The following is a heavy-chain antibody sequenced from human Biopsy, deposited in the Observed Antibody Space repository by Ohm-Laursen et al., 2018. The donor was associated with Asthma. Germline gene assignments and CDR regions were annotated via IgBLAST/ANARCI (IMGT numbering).Heavy chain of an antibody. V-gene: IGHV4-30-4*01. CDR1: GASIKTDDHY. CDR3: ARASVAAPSNWFDP. CDR2: IHYSGST. J-gene: IGHJ5*02. Sequence: TLSLTCTVSGASIKTDDHYWSWLRQPPGKGLEWFGFIHYSGSTSYNPSLKGGVTISVDTSKNQFSLKLSSVTAADTAVYYCARASVAAPSNWFDPWGQGTLVTVSS. D-gene: IGHD6-19*01.